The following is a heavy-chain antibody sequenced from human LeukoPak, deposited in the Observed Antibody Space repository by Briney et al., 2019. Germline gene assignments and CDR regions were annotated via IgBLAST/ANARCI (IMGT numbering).Heavy chain of an antibody. D-gene: IGHD3-10*01. Sequence: WASVKVSCKASGYTFTSYGISWVRQAPGQGLEWMGWISAYNGNTNYAQKLQGRVTMTRNTSISTAYMELSSLRSEDTAVYYCARAHRFGELSKFDYWGQGTLVTVSS. V-gene: IGHV1-18*01. CDR2: ISAYNGNT. CDR3: ARAHRFGELSKFDY. CDR1: GYTFTSYG. J-gene: IGHJ4*02.